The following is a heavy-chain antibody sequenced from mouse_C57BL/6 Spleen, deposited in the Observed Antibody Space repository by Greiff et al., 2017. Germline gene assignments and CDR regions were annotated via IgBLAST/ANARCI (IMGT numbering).Heavy chain of an antibody. D-gene: IGHD1-1*01. CDR2: IDPANGNT. J-gene: IGHJ2*01. CDR1: GFNIKNTY. CDR3: ATLPTYYGSSSYY. V-gene: IGHV14-3*01. Sequence: EVQLQQSVAELVRPGASVKLSCTASGFNIKNTYMHWVKQRPEQGLEWIGRIDPANGNTKYALKFQGKATITADTSSNTAYLQLSSLTSEDTAIYYCATLPTYYGSSSYYWGQGTTLTVSS.